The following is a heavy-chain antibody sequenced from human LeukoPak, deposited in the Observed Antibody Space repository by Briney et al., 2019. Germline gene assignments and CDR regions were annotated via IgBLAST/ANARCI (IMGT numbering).Heavy chain of an antibody. CDR2: IKQDGSER. Sequence: GGSLRLSCAASGFTFSSYAMHWVRQAPGKGLEWVANIKQDGSERYYVDSVKGRFTISRDNAKNSLYLEMNSLRAEDTAVYYCARGGYCISTSCYVDYWGQGTLVTVSS. CDR1: GFTFSSYA. CDR3: ARGGYCISTSCYVDY. D-gene: IGHD2-2*01. V-gene: IGHV3-7*04. J-gene: IGHJ4*02.